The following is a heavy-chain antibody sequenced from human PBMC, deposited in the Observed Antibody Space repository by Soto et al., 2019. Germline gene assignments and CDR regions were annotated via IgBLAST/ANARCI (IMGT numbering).Heavy chain of an antibody. CDR3: ARVVLTRKWYFFDY. V-gene: IGHV3-23*01. Sequence: GGSLRLSCAASGFTFSSYAMSWVRQIPGKGLEWVATFSRSGGLTYYADSLKGRFTISRDNSKNTIFLQLNNLRAEDTALYYCARVVLTRKWYFFDYWGQGTLVTVSS. D-gene: IGHD2-15*01. CDR1: GFTFSSYA. J-gene: IGHJ4*02. CDR2: FSRSGGLT.